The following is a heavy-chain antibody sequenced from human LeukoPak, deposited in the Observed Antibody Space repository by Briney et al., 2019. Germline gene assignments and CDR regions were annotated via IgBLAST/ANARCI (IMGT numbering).Heavy chain of an antibody. CDR3: AREDGYCSGGNCYSYFDS. Sequence: GSLRLSCAASGFIFSSYSMNWVRQAPGKGLEWVAYIKKTGSETYYVDSVKGRFTITRDNTRSSLFLQMYSLRAEDTAVYFCAREDGYCSGGNCYSYFDSWGQGTLVTVS. CDR1: GFIFSSYS. D-gene: IGHD2-15*01. CDR2: IKKTGSET. V-gene: IGHV3-7*01. J-gene: IGHJ4*02.